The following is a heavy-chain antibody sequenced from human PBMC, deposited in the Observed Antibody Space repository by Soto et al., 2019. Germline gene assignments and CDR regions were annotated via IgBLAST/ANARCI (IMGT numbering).Heavy chain of an antibody. CDR1: GFTFSNYS. CDR2: ISSSSVYI. D-gene: IGHD6-19*01. Sequence: GGSLRLSCAASGFTFSNYSMNWVRQAPGKGLEWVSAISSSSVYIYYADSVKGRFTISRDNGKNSLYLQMNSLRAEDTAVYYCARFGYSNGFDLNWFDPWGQGTLVTVSS. J-gene: IGHJ5*02. CDR3: ARFGYSNGFDLNWFDP. V-gene: IGHV3-21*01.